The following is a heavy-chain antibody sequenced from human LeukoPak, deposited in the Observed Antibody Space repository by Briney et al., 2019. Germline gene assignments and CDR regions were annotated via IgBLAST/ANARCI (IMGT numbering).Heavy chain of an antibody. CDR1: GGSFSGYY. CDR2: INHSGST. V-gene: IGHV4-34*01. D-gene: IGHD2-15*01. Sequence: SETLSLTCAVYGGSFSGYYWSWIRQPPGKGLEWIGEINHSGSTNYNPSLKSRVTISVGTSKNQFSLKLSSVTAADTAVYYCARPSGGSYHFDYWGQGTLVTVSS. CDR3: ARPSGGSYHFDY. J-gene: IGHJ4*02.